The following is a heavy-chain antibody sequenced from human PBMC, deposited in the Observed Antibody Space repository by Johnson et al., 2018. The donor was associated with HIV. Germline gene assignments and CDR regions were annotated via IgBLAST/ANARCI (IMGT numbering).Heavy chain of an antibody. J-gene: IGHJ3*02. CDR1: GFTVSRNY. CDR2: IYSGGGT. D-gene: IGHD1-26*01. V-gene: IGHV3-66*02. Sequence: VHLVESGGGLVQPGGSLRLSCAASGFTVSRNYMSWVRQAPGKGLEWVSVIYSGGGTYYADSVNGRFTISRDNYKNTLYLQMNSLLAEDTAVYYCAKDGMGGNYWYAFDIWGQGTMVIVSS. CDR3: AKDGMGGNYWYAFDI.